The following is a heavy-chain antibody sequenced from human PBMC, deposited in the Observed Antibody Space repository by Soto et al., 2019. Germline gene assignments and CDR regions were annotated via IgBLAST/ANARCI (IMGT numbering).Heavy chain of an antibody. CDR2: ISAYNANA. CDR1: GYTFRNFG. Sequence: QIPLLQSGAEGKKPGASVKVTCKASGYTFRNFGISWVRQAPGQGLEWMGWISAYNANANYAQKFQGRLTMTADTSTSTAYMELRSLRSDDTAVYYCARENSYFDYWGQGTLVTVSS. V-gene: IGHV1-18*01. J-gene: IGHJ4*02. CDR3: ARENSYFDY.